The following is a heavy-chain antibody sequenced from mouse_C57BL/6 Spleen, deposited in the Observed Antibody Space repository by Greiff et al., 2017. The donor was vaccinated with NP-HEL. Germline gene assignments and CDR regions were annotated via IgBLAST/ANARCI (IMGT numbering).Heavy chain of an antibody. J-gene: IGHJ4*01. V-gene: IGHV14-2*01. Sequence: VQLQQSGAELVKPGASVKLSCTASGFNIKDYYMPWVKQRTEQGLEWIGRIAPEDGETKYAPNFQGKGTITADTASNTAYLQLSSLTSEDTAVYYCARSDYDGTESYAMDYWGQGTSVTVSS. CDR2: IAPEDGET. D-gene: IGHD2-4*01. CDR1: GFNIKDYY. CDR3: ARSDYDGTESYAMDY.